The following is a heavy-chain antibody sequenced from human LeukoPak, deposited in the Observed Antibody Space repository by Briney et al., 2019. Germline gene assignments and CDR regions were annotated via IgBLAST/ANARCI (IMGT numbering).Heavy chain of an antibody. D-gene: IGHD3-16*01. CDR3: AREGDDY. CDR1: GYTFTDYY. CDR2: MNPNSGNT. V-gene: IGHV1-8*02. J-gene: IGHJ4*02. Sequence: ASVKVSCKASGYTFTDYYMHWVRQAPGQGLEWMGWMNPNSGNTGYAQKFQGRVTMTRNTSISTAYMELSSLRSEDTAVYYCAREGDDYWGQGTLVTVSS.